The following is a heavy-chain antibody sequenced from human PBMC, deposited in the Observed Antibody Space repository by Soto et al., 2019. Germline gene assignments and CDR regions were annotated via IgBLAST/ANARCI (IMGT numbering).Heavy chain of an antibody. CDR3: ARGPGYCSSTSCSQGYFDY. Sequence: GPVKVSCKASGYTFTSYDINWVRQATGQGLEWMGWMNPNSGNTGYAQKFQGGVTMTRNTSISTAYMELSSLRSEDTAVYYCARGPGYCSSTSCSQGYFDYWGQGTLVTVSS. CDR2: MNPNSGNT. D-gene: IGHD2-2*03. V-gene: IGHV1-8*01. J-gene: IGHJ4*02. CDR1: GYTFTSYD.